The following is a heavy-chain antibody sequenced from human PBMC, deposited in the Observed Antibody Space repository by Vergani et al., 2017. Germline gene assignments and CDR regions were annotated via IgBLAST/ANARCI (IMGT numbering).Heavy chain of an antibody. CDR3: ARGGGTTVSYYYMDV. CDR2: IYYSGST. Sequence: QVQLQESGPGLVKPSQTLSLTCTVSGGSISSDNYYWSWIRQHPGKGLEWIGYIYYSGSTYYNPSLKSRVTISVDTSKNQFSLKLSSVTAADTAVYYWARGGGTTVSYYYMDVWGKGTTVTVSS. D-gene: IGHD4-17*01. V-gene: IGHV4-31*03. J-gene: IGHJ6*03. CDR1: GGSISSDNYY.